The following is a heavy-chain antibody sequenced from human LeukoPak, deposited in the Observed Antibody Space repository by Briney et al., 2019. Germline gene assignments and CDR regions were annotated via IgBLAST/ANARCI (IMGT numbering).Heavy chain of an antibody. J-gene: IGHJ4*02. CDR3: ARGPGYISP. V-gene: IGHV1-2*02. D-gene: IGHD6-19*01. CDR2: INPDSGST. Sequence: GASVKVSCEASGYTFTAYYIHWVRQAPGQGLEWMGWINPDSGSTNYPQKFQGRVTMARYTSITTAYMELSSLRSDDTAVYYCARGPGYISPWGQGTLVTVSS. CDR1: GYTFTAYY.